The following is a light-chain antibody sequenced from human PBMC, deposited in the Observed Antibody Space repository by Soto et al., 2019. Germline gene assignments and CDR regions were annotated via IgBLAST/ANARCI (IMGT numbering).Light chain of an antibody. Sequence: EIVLTQSPVTRSLSPVERATLSCLASQNVRSNFLAWYQQKPGQDHRLFIYGASSRVTGIPDRFSGSGSGTGFTLTITRMEPEDFAVYYCQHYGYSLWTCGQGTKVDIK. J-gene: IGKJ1*01. CDR2: GAS. CDR1: QNVRSNF. CDR3: QHYGYSLWT. V-gene: IGKV3-20*01.